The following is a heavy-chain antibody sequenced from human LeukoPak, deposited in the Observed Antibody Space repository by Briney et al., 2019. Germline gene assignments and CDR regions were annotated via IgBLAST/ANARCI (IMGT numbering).Heavy chain of an antibody. CDR2: ITGSGSGI. CDR1: GFTFNNYA. J-gene: IGHJ4*02. V-gene: IGHV3-23*01. CDR3: AKWGDYDVLTGYYVSDY. Sequence: PGASLRLSCEASGFTFNNYAMSWVRQAPGKGLEWVSAITGSGSGIYYADSMKSRFTISRDNSKNTLYLQINSLRAEDTAVYYCAKWGDYDVLTGYYVSDYWGQGTLVTVSS. D-gene: IGHD3-9*01.